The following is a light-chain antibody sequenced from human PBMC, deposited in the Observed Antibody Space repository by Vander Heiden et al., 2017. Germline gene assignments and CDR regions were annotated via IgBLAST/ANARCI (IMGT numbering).Light chain of an antibody. J-gene: IGKJ1*01. CDR3: QQSYSIFRT. V-gene: IGKV1-39*01. Sequence: DIQMTQSPSSLSASVGDRVTITCRASQSISSYLKWYSQKPGKAPKLLIYAASSLQSGVPSRFSGRGSGTDFTLTISSLQPEDFATYYCQQSYSIFRTFGQGTKVEIK. CDR1: QSISSY. CDR2: AAS.